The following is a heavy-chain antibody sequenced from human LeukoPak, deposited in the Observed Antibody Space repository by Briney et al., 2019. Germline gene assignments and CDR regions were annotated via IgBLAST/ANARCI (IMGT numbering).Heavy chain of an antibody. J-gene: IGHJ4*02. CDR3: ARGPSYCNSTSCYVSPHFDY. CDR2: IYYSGST. CDR1: GGSISSGGYY. D-gene: IGHD2-2*01. Sequence: SETLSLTCTVSGGSISSGGYYWSWIRQHPGKGLEWIEYIYYSGSTYYNPSLKSRVTISVDTSKNQFSLKLSSVTAADTAVYYCARGPSYCNSTSCYVSPHFDYWGQGTLVTVSS. V-gene: IGHV4-31*03.